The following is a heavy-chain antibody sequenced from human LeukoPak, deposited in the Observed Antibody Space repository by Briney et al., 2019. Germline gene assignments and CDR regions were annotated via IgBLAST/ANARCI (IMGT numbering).Heavy chain of an antibody. J-gene: IGHJ3*02. CDR3: ARGLGGAFDI. CDR1: GYTFTSYD. Sequence: ASVKVSCKASGYTFTSYDINWVRQATGQGLEWMGWMNPNSGNTGYAQKFQGRVTITTDESTSTAYMELSSLRSEDTAVYYCARGLGGAFDIWGQGTMVTVSS. V-gene: IGHV1-8*01. CDR2: MNPNSGNT.